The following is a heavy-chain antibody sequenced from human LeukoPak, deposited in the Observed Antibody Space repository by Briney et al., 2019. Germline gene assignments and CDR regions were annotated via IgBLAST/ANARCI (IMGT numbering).Heavy chain of an antibody. D-gene: IGHD6-19*01. CDR3: ARDAVAGRVYYFDY. J-gene: IGHJ4*02. V-gene: IGHV4-59*01. CDR2: IYHSGST. Sequence: SETLSLTCTVSGGSITGYYWGWIRQPPGKGLEWIGYIYHSGSTKYNPSLKSRVTMSVDTSKNHFALKLSSVTAADTAAYYCARDAVAGRVYYFDYWGQGILVTVSS. CDR1: GGSITGYY.